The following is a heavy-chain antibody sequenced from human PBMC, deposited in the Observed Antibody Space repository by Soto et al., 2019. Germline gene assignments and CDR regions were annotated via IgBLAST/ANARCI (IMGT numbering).Heavy chain of an antibody. CDR1: GYTFTGYY. V-gene: IGHV1-2*04. J-gene: IGHJ6*02. CDR2: VNPNSGGT. Sequence: ASVKVSCKASGYTFTGYYMHWVRQAPGQGLEWMGWVNPNSGGTNYAQKFQGWVTMTRDTSISTAYMELSRLRSDDTAVYYCAREMAAGGPYYYYYYGMDVWGQGTTVTVSS. CDR3: AREMAAGGPYYYYYYGMDV. D-gene: IGHD6-13*01.